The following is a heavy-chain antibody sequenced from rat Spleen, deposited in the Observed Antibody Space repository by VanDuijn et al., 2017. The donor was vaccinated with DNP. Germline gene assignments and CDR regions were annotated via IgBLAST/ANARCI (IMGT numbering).Heavy chain of an antibody. CDR2: ISSGGNT. V-gene: IGHV2S12*01. CDR1: GFSLTSYG. CDR3: ASLGAY. J-gene: IGHJ2*01. Sequence: QVQLKESGPGLVQPSQTLSLTCTVSGFSLTSYGVSWVRQPPGKGLEWIAAISSGGNTYYNSALKSRLSISRDTSKSQVFLKMNSLQTEDTAMYFCASLGAYWGQGVMVTVSS.